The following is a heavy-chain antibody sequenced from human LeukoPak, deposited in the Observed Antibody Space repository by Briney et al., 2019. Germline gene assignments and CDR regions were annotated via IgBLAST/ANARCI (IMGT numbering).Heavy chain of an antibody. CDR3: ARDLGHMVRGPGVDY. CDR2: IIPIFGAA. V-gene: IGHV1-69*13. J-gene: IGHJ4*02. Sequence: SVKVSCKASGGTFSSYAISWVRQAPGQGLEWMGGIIPIFGAANYAQKFQGRVTITADESTSTAYMELSSLRSEDTAVYYCARDLGHMVRGPGVDYWGQGTLVTVSS. CDR1: GGTFSSYA. D-gene: IGHD3-10*01.